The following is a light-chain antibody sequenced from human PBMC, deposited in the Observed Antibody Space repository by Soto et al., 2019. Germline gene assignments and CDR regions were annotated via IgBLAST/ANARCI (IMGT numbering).Light chain of an antibody. J-gene: IGKJ1*01. Sequence: DIQMTQSPSTLSAYVGDRVTITCRASQSISSWLAWYQQKPGKAPKLLIYDASSLESGVPSRFSGSGSGTEFTLTISSLQPDDFATYYCQQDNSYAWTFGQGPKVDIK. CDR3: QQDNSYAWT. CDR2: DAS. CDR1: QSISSW. V-gene: IGKV1-5*01.